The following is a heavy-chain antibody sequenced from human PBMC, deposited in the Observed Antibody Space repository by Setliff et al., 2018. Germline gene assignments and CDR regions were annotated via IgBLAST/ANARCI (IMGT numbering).Heavy chain of an antibody. CDR3: ARDLGHGGDSDY. J-gene: IGHJ4*02. D-gene: IGHD2-21*02. CDR2: IGHTGSI. CDR1: GYSISSGYI. Sequence: ETLSLTCTVSGYSISSGYIWGWIRQPPGKGLEWVGNIGHTGSINYNPSLKSRLTISRDTSKNQVSLKLNSVTATDTAVYYCARDLGHGGDSDYWGQGIQVTVSS. V-gene: IGHV4-38-2*02.